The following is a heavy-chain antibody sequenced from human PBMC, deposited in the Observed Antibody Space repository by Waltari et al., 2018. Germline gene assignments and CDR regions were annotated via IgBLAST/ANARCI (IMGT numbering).Heavy chain of an antibody. J-gene: IGHJ6*02. V-gene: IGHV3-7*01. D-gene: IGHD4-17*01. CDR1: GFTFSSYW. CDR2: IRQDGSWK. CDR3: ARDLRLGYGGKWYGMDV. Sequence: EVQLVESGGGLVQPGGSLRLSCAASGFTFSSYWMSWVRQAPGKGREWVANIRQDGSWKYYVDSWKGRFTISRDNAKNSLYLQRNSLRAEDTAVYYCARDLRLGYGGKWYGMDVWGQGTTVTVSS.